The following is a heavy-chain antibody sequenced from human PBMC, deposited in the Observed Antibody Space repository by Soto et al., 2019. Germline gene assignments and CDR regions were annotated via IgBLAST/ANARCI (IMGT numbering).Heavy chain of an antibody. Sequence: EVQLVESGGGLVQPGGSLRLSCAASGFTFSSYWMHWVRQAPGKGLVWVSRINSDGSSTSYADSVKGRFTISRDNAKNTLYLQMNSLRAEDTAVYYCARQIAAAGTYYYGMDVWGQGTTVTVSS. D-gene: IGHD6-13*01. CDR2: INSDGSST. V-gene: IGHV3-74*01. CDR3: ARQIAAAGTYYYGMDV. J-gene: IGHJ6*02. CDR1: GFTFSSYW.